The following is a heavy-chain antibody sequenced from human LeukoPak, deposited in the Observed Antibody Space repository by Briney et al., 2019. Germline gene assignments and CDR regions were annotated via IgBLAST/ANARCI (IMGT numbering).Heavy chain of an antibody. Sequence: GGSLRLSCAASGFTFDEYGMSWVRQAPGKGLEWVSGINGNSGSTGYADSVKGRFAVSRDNAKNSLYLQMDSLRAEDTAFYYCARDGPAAGAFDFWGLGTVVTVSS. CDR2: INGNSGST. V-gene: IGHV3-20*04. D-gene: IGHD6-13*01. J-gene: IGHJ3*01. CDR3: ARDGPAAGAFDF. CDR1: GFTFDEYG.